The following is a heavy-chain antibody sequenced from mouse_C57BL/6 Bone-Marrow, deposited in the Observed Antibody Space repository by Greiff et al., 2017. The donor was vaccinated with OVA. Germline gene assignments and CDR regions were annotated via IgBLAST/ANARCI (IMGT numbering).Heavy chain of an antibody. CDR1: GYAFSSSW. Sequence: QVQLQQSGPELVKPGASVKISCKASGYAFSSSWMNWVKQRPGKGLEWIGRIYPGDGDTNYNGKFKGKATLTVDTSSSTAYMQLSSLTSEKSAVYFFERHEDAYYASYFDSWGQGTTLTVSS. CDR3: ERHEDAYYASYFDS. CDR2: IYPGDGDT. D-gene: IGHD2-3*01. V-gene: IGHV1-82*01. J-gene: IGHJ2*01.